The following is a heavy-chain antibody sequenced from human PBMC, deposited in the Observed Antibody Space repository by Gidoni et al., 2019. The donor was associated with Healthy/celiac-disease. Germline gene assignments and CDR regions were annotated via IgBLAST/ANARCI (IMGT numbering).Heavy chain of an antibody. J-gene: IGHJ3*02. CDR3: ARTANDYGDLGGAFDI. V-gene: IGHV3-13*01. D-gene: IGHD4-17*01. Sequence: EVQLVESGGGLVQPGGSLRRSCAASGSPFSPYDMHWVRQATGKGLEWVSAIGTAGDTYYPGSVKGRFTISRENAKNSLYLQMNSLRAEDTAVYYCARTANDYGDLGGAFDIWGQGTMVTVSS. CDR2: IGTAGDT. CDR1: GSPFSPYD.